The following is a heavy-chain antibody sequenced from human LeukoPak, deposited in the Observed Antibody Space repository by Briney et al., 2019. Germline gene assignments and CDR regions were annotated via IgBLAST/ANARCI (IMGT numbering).Heavy chain of an antibody. V-gene: IGHV4-38-2*01. D-gene: IGHD5-12*01. CDR3: ARVATTTNPPQRPFDY. CDR1: GYSISSGYY. Sequence: PSETLSLTCAVSGYSISSGYYWGWIRQPPEKGLGWIGSIYYSGSTYYNPSLKSRVTISVDTSKNQFSLKLSSVTAADTAVYYCARVATTTNPPQRPFDYWGQGTLVTVSS. J-gene: IGHJ4*02. CDR2: IYYSGST.